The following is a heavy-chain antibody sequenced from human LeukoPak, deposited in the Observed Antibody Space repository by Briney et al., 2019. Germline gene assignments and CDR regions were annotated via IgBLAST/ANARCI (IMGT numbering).Heavy chain of an antibody. V-gene: IGHV1-69*05. CDR2: IIPIFGTA. J-gene: IGHJ3*02. CDR1: GGTFSSYA. Sequence: GSSVKVSCKASGGTFSSYAISWVRQAPGQRLEWMGRIIPIFGTAIYAQKFQGRVTITTDESTSTAYMELSSLRSEDTAVYYCARDPLAAGTVGAFDIWGQGTMVTVSS. D-gene: IGHD6-13*01. CDR3: ARDPLAAGTVGAFDI.